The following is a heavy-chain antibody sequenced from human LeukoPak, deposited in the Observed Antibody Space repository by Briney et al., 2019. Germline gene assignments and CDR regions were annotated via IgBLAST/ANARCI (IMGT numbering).Heavy chain of an antibody. CDR2: ISWNSGSI. CDR1: GFTFDDYA. Sequence: GGSLRLSCAASGFTFDDYAMHWVRQAPGKGLEWVSGISWNSGSIGYADSVKGRFTISRDNAKNSLYLQMNSLRAEDTALYYCAKDRRSITMIVEAFDIWGQGTMVTVSS. D-gene: IGHD3-22*01. J-gene: IGHJ3*02. CDR3: AKDRRSITMIVEAFDI. V-gene: IGHV3-9*01.